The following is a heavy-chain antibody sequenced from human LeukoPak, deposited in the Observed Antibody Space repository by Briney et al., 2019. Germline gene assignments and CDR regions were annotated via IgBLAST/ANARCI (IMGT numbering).Heavy chain of an antibody. CDR2: IWYDGSNE. CDR3: ATNSSGWYEFDY. J-gene: IGHJ4*02. V-gene: IGHV3-33*01. CDR1: GFTFSSYG. Sequence: GGSLRLSCAASGFTFSSYGMHWVRQAPGKGLEWVAVIWYDGSNEYYADSVKGRFTISRDNSRNTLYLQMNSLRAEDTAVYYCATNSSGWYEFDYWGQGTLVTVSS. D-gene: IGHD6-19*01.